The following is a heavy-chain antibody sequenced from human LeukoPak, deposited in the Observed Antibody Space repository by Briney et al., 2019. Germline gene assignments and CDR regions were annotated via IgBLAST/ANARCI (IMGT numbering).Heavy chain of an antibody. CDR2: TYYNGST. J-gene: IGHJ4*02. CDR3: ARQWKQLWYVDY. Sequence: PSETLSLTCSVTADFINNRSYYWGWIRQPPGKGLEWIGITYYNGSTYYNPSLKSRVTISGDTSKNQFSLKLSSVTAADTAVYYCARQWKQLWYVDYWGQGILVTVCS. D-gene: IGHD5-18*01. CDR1: ADFINNRSYY. V-gene: IGHV4-39*01.